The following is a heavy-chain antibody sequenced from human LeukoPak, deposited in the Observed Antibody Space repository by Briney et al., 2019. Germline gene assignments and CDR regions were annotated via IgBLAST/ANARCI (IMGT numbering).Heavy chain of an antibody. CDR1: GFTFSSCA. CDR2: ISGSGGST. J-gene: IGHJ4*02. D-gene: IGHD6-6*01. Sequence: GGSLRLSCAASGFTFSSCAMSWVRQAPGKGLEWVSAISGSGGSTYYAGSVKGRFTVSRDNSKNTLFLQMNSLRAEDTAVYYCAKGTYSSSPRDYWGQGTLVTVSS. V-gene: IGHV3-23*01. CDR3: AKGTYSSSPRDY.